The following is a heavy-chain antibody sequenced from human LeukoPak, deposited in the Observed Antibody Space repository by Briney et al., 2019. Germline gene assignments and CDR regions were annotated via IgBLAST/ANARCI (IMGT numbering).Heavy chain of an antibody. CDR1: GFTFSSYS. CDR2: ISSSSSYI. J-gene: IGHJ4*02. CDR3: ARVGGREFDY. D-gene: IGHD3-16*01. V-gene: IGHV3-21*01. Sequence: GGSLRLSCAASGFTFSSYSMNWVRQAPGKGLEWVSSISSSSSYIYYADPVKGRFTISRDNAKNSLYLQMNSLRAEDTAVYYCARVGGREFDYWGQGTLVTVSS.